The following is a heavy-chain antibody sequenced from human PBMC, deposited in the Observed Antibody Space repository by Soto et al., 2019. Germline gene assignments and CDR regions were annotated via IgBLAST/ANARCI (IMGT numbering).Heavy chain of an antibody. D-gene: IGHD6-13*01. CDR3: ARQAGIAAVGDYFDY. J-gene: IGHJ4*02. CDR2: IYYSGST. V-gene: IGHV4-39*01. CDR1: GGSISSSSYY. Sequence: NPSETLSLTCTVSGGSISSSSYYXGWIRQPPGKGLEWIGSIYYSGSTYYNPSLKSRVTISVDTSKNQFSLKLSSVTAADTAVYYCARQAGIAAVGDYFDYWGQGTLVTVSS.